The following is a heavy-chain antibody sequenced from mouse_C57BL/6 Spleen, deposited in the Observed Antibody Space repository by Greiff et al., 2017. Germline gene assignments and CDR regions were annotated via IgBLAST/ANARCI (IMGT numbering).Heavy chain of an antibody. CDR1: GYTFTDYE. V-gene: IGHV1-15*01. J-gene: IGHJ2*01. CDR3: RTTVVATVYFDY. CDR2: IDPETGGT. D-gene: IGHD1-1*01. Sequence: QVQLQQSGAELVRPGASVPLSCKASGYTFTDYEMHWVKQTPVHGLEWIGAIDPETGGTAYNQKFKGKAILTADKSSSTAYMELRSLTSEDSAVYYCRTTVVATVYFDYWGQGTTLTVSS.